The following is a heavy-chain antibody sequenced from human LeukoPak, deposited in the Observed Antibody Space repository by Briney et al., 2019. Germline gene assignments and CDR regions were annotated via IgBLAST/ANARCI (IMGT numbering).Heavy chain of an antibody. CDR1: GYTFTSYG. D-gene: IGHD3-10*01. CDR2: ISAYNGNT. CDR3: AREPYYYGSGSYYNFVY. V-gene: IGHV1-18*01. Sequence: ASVEVSCKAYGYTFTSYGISWMRQAPGQGLEWMGWISAYNGNTNYAQKLQGRVTMTTDTSTSTAYMELRSLRSDDTAVYYCAREPYYYGSGSYYNFVYWGQGTLVTVSS. J-gene: IGHJ4*02.